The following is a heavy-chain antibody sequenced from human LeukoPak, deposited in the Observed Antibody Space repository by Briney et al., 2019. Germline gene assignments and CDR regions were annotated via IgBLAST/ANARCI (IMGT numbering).Heavy chain of an antibody. CDR1: GFTFSSYA. V-gene: IGHV3-23*01. CDR3: AKDYQGRWLVYFDY. CDR2: ISGSGGST. J-gene: IGHJ4*02. D-gene: IGHD6-19*01. Sequence: PGGSPRLSCAASGFTFSSYAMSWVRQAPGKGLEWVSAISGSGGSTYYADSVKGQFTISRDNSKNTLYLQMNSLRAEDTAVYYCAKDYQGRWLVYFDYWGQGTLVTVSS.